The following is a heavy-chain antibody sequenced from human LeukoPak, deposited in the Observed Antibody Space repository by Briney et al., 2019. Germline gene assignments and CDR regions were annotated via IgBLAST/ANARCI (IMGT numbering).Heavy chain of an antibody. J-gene: IGHJ4*02. Sequence: PSETLSLTCTVSGGSVSSGSYYWSWIRQPPGKGLEWIGYISYSGSTNYNPSLKSRVTISADTSKNQFSLKLSSVTAADTAVYYCARGGQLWPRDDYWGQGTLVTVSS. V-gene: IGHV4-61*01. CDR2: ISYSGST. CDR3: ARGGQLWPRDDY. D-gene: IGHD3-16*01. CDR1: GGSVSSGSYY.